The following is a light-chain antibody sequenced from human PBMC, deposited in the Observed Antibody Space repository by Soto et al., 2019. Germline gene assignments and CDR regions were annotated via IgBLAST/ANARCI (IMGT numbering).Light chain of an antibody. J-gene: IGLJ1*01. V-gene: IGLV2-14*01. CDR3: SSYSSTTTREV. CDR1: SSDVGGYNF. CDR2: EVI. Sequence: QSVLTQPASVSGSPGQSITISCTRSSSDVGGYNFVSWYQHHPGTPPKLIIYEVIHPPSGVTNRFSGSKSANKASLTISGLQVEDEADYFCSSYSSTTTREVFGTGTKVTVL.